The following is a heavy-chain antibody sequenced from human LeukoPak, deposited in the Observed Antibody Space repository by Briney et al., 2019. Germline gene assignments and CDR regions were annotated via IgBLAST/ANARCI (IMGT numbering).Heavy chain of an antibody. CDR3: ARRPGGAYYYDSSGYYDY. Sequence: GESLKISCKGSGYSFTSYWIGWLRQMPGKGLEWMGIIYPGDSDTRYSPSFQGQVTISADKSISTAYLQWSSLKASDTAMYYCARRPGGAYYYDSSGYYDYWGPGSLVTVSS. V-gene: IGHV5-51*01. D-gene: IGHD3-22*01. CDR1: GYSFTSYW. CDR2: IYPGDSDT. J-gene: IGHJ4*02.